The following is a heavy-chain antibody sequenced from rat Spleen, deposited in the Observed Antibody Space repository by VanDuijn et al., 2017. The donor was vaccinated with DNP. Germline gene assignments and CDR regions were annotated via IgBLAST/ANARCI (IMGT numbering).Heavy chain of an antibody. CDR3: ARGNDGYFPNWYFDL. CDR2: ISYSGST. J-gene: IGHJ1*01. Sequence: VQLQESGPGLVKPSQSLSLTCSVTAYSITTNYWGWIRKFPGNKMEWIGHISYSGSTGYNPSLKSRISITRDTSKNQYFLQLHSVTTEDTATYYCARGNDGYFPNWYFDLWGPGTMVTVSS. CDR1: AYSITTNY. V-gene: IGHV3-1*01. D-gene: IGHD1-12*03.